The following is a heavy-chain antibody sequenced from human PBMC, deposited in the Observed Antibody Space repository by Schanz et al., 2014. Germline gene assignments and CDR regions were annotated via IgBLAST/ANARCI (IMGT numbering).Heavy chain of an antibody. CDR1: GFTFFTYN. J-gene: IGHJ3*02. D-gene: IGHD7-27*01. V-gene: IGHV3-7*01. CDR3: ARENLNWEAFDI. CDR2: IKQDGSER. Sequence: EVYLVESGGGLVQPGGSLRLSCAASGFTFFTYNMNWVRQAPGRGLEWVANIKQDGSERYYVDSVKGRFTISRDNAKNSLYLQMNSLRAEDTAVYYCARENLNWEAFDIWGQGTVVTVSS.